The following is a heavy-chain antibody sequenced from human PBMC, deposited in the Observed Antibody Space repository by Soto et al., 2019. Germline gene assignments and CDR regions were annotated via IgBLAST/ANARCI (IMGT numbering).Heavy chain of an antibody. J-gene: IGHJ4*02. V-gene: IGHV3-21*01. D-gene: IGHD2-8*01. CDR2: ISRSSSYI. CDR3: ARPKGYCTNGVCYTGSWGYRYYFDY. CDR1: GFTFSSYS. Sequence: EVQLVESGGGLVKPGGSLRLSCAASGFTFSSYSMNWVRQAPGKGLEWVSSISRSSSYIYYADSVKGRFTISRDNAKNSLYLQMNSLRAEDTAVYYCARPKGYCTNGVCYTGSWGYRYYFDYWGQGTLVTVSS.